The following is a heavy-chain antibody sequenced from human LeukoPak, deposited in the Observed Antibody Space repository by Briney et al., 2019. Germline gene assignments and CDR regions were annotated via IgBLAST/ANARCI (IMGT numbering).Heavy chain of an antibody. CDR3: ARDAAIAATGAFRN. CDR2: IYYSGST. J-gene: IGHJ4*02. D-gene: IGHD6-25*01. CDR1: GGSINSGDYY. V-gene: IGHV4-61*08. Sequence: SETLSLTCTVSGGSINSGDYYWSWIRQPPGKGLEWIGSIYYSGSTNYNPSLKSRVTMSVDTSKNQFSLKLSSVTAADTAVYYCARDAAIAATGAFRNWGQGTLVTVSS.